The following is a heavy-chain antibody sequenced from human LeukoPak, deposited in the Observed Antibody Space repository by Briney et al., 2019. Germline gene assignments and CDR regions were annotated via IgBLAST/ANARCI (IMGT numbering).Heavy chain of an antibody. CDR3: ARFLSYYYGLDV. J-gene: IGHJ6*02. CDR1: GFTVSSNY. Sequence: PGGSLRLSCAASGFTVSSNYMSWVRQAPGKGLEWASVIYSGGTTNYADSVKGRFTISRDNSKNTLYLQVNSLRAEDTAIYFCARFLSYYYGLDVWGQGTTVTVSS. CDR2: IYSGGTT. V-gene: IGHV3-66*01.